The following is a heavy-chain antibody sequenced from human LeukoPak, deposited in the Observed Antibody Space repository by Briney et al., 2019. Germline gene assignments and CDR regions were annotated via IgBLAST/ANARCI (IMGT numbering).Heavy chain of an antibody. D-gene: IGHD3-3*01. CDR2: ISSGSSYI. CDR3: ARAIFGVVIRGIEKTFGH. CDR1: GFTFNTYN. V-gene: IGHV3-21*06. Sequence: GGSLTLSCAASGFTFNTYNMNWVRQAPGKGLEWVSSISSGSSYIDYADSVKGRFTISRDNAKNSLYLQMNSLRAEDTAMYYCARAIFGVVIRGIEKTFGHWGQGTLVTVSS. J-gene: IGHJ4*02.